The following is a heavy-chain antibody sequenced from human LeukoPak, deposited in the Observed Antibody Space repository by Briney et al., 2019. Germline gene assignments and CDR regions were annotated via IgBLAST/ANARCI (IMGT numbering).Heavy chain of an antibody. J-gene: IGHJ4*02. Sequence: GGSLRLSCAASGFTFTSYAMTWVRQAPGKEPEWLSTISASGANTYYADSVKGRFTISRDNTKNTLYLQMNSLRAEDTDIYYCASYTCCGSRYFDYWGQGTLVTVSS. CDR3: ASYTCCGSRYFDY. CDR1: GFTFTSYA. V-gene: IGHV3-23*01. D-gene: IGHD3-16*02. CDR2: ISASGANT.